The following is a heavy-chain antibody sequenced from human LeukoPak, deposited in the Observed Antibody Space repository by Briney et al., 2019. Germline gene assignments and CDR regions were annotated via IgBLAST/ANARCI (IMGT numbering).Heavy chain of an antibody. J-gene: IGHJ4*02. CDR3: ARGFWSGYLIDY. CDR2: INWNSGSI. CDR1: GFTFDDYA. Sequence: SLRLSCAASGFTFDDYAMHWVRQAPGKGLEWVSGINWNSGSIGYADSVKGRFTISRDNAKNTLYLQMNSLRAEDTAVYYCARGFWSGYLIDYWGQGTLVTVSS. V-gene: IGHV3-9*01. D-gene: IGHD3-3*01.